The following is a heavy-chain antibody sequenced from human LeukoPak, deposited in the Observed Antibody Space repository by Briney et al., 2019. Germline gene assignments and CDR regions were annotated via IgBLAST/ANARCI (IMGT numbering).Heavy chain of an antibody. CDR2: INPDGTTT. CDR1: GFTFSSYW. V-gene: IGHV3-74*01. D-gene: IGHD6-19*01. CDR3: ARVSIGWYSFDY. Sequence: GESLRLSCAASGFTFSSYWMSWVRQAPGKGLVWVSRINPDGTTTSYADSVKGRFTISRDNAKDTVYLQMNSLRAEDTAVYYCARVSIGWYSFDYWGQGTLVTVSS. J-gene: IGHJ4*02.